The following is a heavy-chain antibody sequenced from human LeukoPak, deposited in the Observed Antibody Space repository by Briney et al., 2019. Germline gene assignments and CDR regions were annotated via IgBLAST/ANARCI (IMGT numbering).Heavy chain of an antibody. D-gene: IGHD3-3*01. V-gene: IGHV4-34*01. CDR1: GGSFSGYY. Sequence: SETLSLTCAVYGGSFSGYYWSWIRQPPGKGLEWIGEINHSGSTNYNPSLKSRVTISVDTSKNQFSLKLSSVTAADTAVYYCARAPFWSGYYRYFDYWGQGTLVTVSS. CDR2: INHSGST. J-gene: IGHJ4*02. CDR3: ARAPFWSGYYRYFDY.